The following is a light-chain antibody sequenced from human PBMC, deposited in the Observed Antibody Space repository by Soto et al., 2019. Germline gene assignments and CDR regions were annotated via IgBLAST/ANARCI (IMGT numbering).Light chain of an antibody. CDR1: QTISSY. CDR3: QQSYSTPLVT. CDR2: AAS. Sequence: DIQMTQSPSSLSASVGDRVTITCRASQTISSYLNWYQQKPGKAPKLLIYAASSLQSGVPSRFSGRGSGTDFTLTISSLQPEDFATYYCQQSYSTPLVTFGPGTKVDFK. J-gene: IGKJ3*01. V-gene: IGKV1-39*01.